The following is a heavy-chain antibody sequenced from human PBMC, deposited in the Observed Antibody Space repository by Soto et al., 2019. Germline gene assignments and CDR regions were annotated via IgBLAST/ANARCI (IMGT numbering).Heavy chain of an antibody. V-gene: IGHV4-59*01. CDR1: GGSISSYY. Sequence: SETLSLTCTISGGSISSYYWSWIRQTPGRGLEWIGYVYFSGSTNYNPSLKSRVLISIDTSRNQFSLKLNSVTAADTAVYYCTRDMEIGHRGYGQSNVWGQGKTGTVYS. CDR3: TRDMEIGHRGYGQSNV. J-gene: IGHJ6*02. D-gene: IGHD5-12*01. CDR2: VYFSGST.